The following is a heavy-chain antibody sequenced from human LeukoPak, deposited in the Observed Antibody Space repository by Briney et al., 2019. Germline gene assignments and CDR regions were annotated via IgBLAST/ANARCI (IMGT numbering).Heavy chain of an antibody. V-gene: IGHV3-49*03. CDR1: GFTFGDFA. CDR3: TRDSRYSGSPLYFDY. D-gene: IGHD1-26*01. Sequence: GGSLRLSCTASGFTFGDFAMSWFRQAPGKGLEWVGFIRTKAYGATTEYAASVKGRFTISRDDSKGIAYLQMNSLKTEDTAVYYCTRDSRYSGSPLYFDYWGQGTLVTVSS. CDR2: IRTKAYGATT. J-gene: IGHJ4*02.